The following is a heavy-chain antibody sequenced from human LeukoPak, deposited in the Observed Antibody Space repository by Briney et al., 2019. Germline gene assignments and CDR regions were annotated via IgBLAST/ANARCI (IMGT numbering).Heavy chain of an antibody. CDR3: ARGVDFWSGSPYFDF. J-gene: IGHJ4*02. CDR1: GYTFNSYY. D-gene: IGHD3-3*01. V-gene: IGHV5-51*01. Sequence: KPGESLKISCKGSGYTFNSYYIAWVRQRPGRGVEWMGMSYPGDPNPSKSPSFEGQVTISLDSSIGPPYVQWSSLKASDTAMYYCARGVDFWSGSPYFDFWGQGTLVTVSS. CDR2: SYPGDPNP.